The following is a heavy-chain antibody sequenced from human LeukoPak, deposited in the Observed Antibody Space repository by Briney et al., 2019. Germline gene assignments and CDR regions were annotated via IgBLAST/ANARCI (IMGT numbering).Heavy chain of an antibody. V-gene: IGHV4-31*03. CDR3: ARIRGYSYGYSDY. D-gene: IGHD5-18*01. Sequence: SETLSLTCTFSGGSISSGGYYWSWIRQHPGKGLEWIGYIYYSGSTYYSPSLKSRVTISVDTSKNQFSLKLSSVTAADTAVYYCARIRGYSYGYSDYWGQGTLVTVSS. J-gene: IGHJ4*02. CDR1: GGSISSGGYY. CDR2: IYYSGST.